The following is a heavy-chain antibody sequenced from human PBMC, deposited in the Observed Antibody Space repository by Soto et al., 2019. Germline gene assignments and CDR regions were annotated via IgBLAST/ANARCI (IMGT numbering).Heavy chain of an antibody. CDR1: GGSISSGGYS. J-gene: IGHJ3*02. CDR2: IYHSGST. Sequence: SETLSLTCAVSGGSISSGGYSWSWIRQPPGKGLEWIGYIYHSGSTYYNPSLKSRVTISVDRSKHQFSLKLSSVTAADTAVYYCDRVAVRSASTAVNSFDICAQGKMVT. CDR3: DRVAVRSASTAVNSFDI. V-gene: IGHV4-30-2*01. D-gene: IGHD3-22*01.